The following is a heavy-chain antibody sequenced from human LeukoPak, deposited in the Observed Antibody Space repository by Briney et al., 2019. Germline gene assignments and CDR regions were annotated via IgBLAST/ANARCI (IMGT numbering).Heavy chain of an antibody. D-gene: IGHD3-3*01. CDR1: GGTFSSYA. Sequence: GASVKVSCKASGGTFSSYAISWVRQAPGQGLEWMGGIIPIFGTANYAQKFQGRVTITADESTSTDSMELSSLRSEDTAVYYCARGGITIFGVVIKSCDWFDPWGQGTLVTVSS. J-gene: IGHJ5*02. CDR3: ARGGITIFGVVIKSCDWFDP. V-gene: IGHV1-69*13. CDR2: IIPIFGTA.